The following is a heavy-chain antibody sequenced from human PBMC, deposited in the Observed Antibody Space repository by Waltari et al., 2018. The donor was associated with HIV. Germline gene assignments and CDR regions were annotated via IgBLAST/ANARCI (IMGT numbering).Heavy chain of an antibody. CDR1: GGSISSSNW. D-gene: IGHD3-10*01. V-gene: IGHV4-4*02. J-gene: IGHJ3*02. CDR3: AREAPGEVQGVINDAFDI. CDR2: IYHSGST. Sequence: QVQLQESGPGLVKPSGTLSLTCAVSGGSISSSNWWSWVRQPPGKGLEWIGEIYHSGSTNYNPSLKSRVTRSVDKSKNQFSLKLSSVTAADTAVYYCAREAPGEVQGVINDAFDIWGQGTMVTVSS.